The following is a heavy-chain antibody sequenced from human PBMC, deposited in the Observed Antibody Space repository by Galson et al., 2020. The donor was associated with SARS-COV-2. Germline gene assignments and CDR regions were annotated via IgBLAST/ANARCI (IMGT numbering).Heavy chain of an antibody. J-gene: IGHJ4*02. CDR2: IDYSGNT. CDR3: AGGVPAGIPFDY. Sequence: SETLSLTCTVSGGSISSGGYYWSWIRQHPGKGREWIVYIDYSGNTYYNPSLKSRVTISVDTYKNQFSLKLSSVTAADAAVYYCAGGVPAGIPFDYWGQGTLVTVSS. D-gene: IGHD2-2*02. V-gene: IGHV4-31*03. CDR1: GGSISSGGYY.